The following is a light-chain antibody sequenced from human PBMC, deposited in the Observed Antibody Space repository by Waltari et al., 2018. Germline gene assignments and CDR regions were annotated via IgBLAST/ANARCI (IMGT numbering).Light chain of an antibody. CDR1: SSNIRSNS. V-gene: IGLV1-44*01. J-gene: IGLJ3*02. Sequence: QSVLTQPPSASGTHGQSVTISSSGSSSNIRSNSVNWYQQLPGSAPKLLIYNDEHRPSGVPDRFSGSKSGTSASLAISGLQSEDEADYYCAAWDDSLNGWVFGGGTKLTVL. CDR2: NDE. CDR3: AAWDDSLNGWV.